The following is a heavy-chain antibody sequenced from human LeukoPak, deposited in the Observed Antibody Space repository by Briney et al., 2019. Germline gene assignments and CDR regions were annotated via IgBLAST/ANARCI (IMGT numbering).Heavy chain of an antibody. CDR3: ARSRVATDAFDI. CDR2: IYTSGST. Sequence: PSETLSLTCTVSGGSISSGSYYWSWIRQPAGKGLEWIGRIYTSGSTNYAPSLKSRVTISVDTSKNQFSLKLSSVTAADTAVYYCARSRVATDAFDIWGQGTMVTVSS. D-gene: IGHD5-12*01. J-gene: IGHJ3*02. CDR1: GGSISSGSYY. V-gene: IGHV4-61*02.